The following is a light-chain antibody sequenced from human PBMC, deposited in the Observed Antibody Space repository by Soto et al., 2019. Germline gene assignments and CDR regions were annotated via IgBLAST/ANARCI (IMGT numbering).Light chain of an antibody. CDR1: SSDVGGYNY. CDR3: SSYTSSSALDRV. J-gene: IGLJ1*01. CDR2: EVS. Sequence: QSVLTQPASVSGSPGQSITISCTGTSSDVGGYNYVSWYQQYPGKAPKLMIYEVSNRPSGVSNRFSGSKSGNTASLTISGLQAEDEADYYCSSYTSSSALDRVFGTGTKLTVL. V-gene: IGLV2-14*01.